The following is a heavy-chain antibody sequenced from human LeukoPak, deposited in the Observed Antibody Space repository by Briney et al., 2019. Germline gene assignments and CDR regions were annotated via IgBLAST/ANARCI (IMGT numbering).Heavy chain of an antibody. CDR2: VSSSSNTI. D-gene: IGHD1-26*01. CDR3: AKASWAGVTTTYFAY. Sequence: GGSLRLSCAASGFTFSDYYMSWIRQAPGKGLEWVSYVSSSSNTIYYADSVKGRFTISGDNAKSSLDLQMNSLRAEDTAVYYCAKASWAGVTTTYFAYWGQGTLVTVSS. J-gene: IGHJ4*02. V-gene: IGHV3-11*01. CDR1: GFTFSDYY.